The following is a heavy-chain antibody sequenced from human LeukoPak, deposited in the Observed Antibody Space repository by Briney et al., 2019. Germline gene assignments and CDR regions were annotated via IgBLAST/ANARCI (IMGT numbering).Heavy chain of an antibody. CDR1: GFTFSSYG. CDR3: AKDLVTYGSDAMRLDP. CDR2: ISYDGSNK. D-gene: IGHD3-10*01. V-gene: IGHV3-30*18. Sequence: GGSLRLSCAASGFTFSSYGMHWVRQAPGKGLEWVAVISYDGSNKYYADSVKGRFTISRDNSKSTLYLQMNSLRAEDTAVYYCAKDLVTYGSDAMRLDPWGQGTLVTVSS. J-gene: IGHJ5*02.